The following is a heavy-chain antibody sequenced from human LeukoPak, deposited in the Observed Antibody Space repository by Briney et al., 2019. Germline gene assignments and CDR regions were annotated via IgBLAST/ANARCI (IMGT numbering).Heavy chain of an antibody. D-gene: IGHD1-1*01. V-gene: IGHV1-2*02. Sequence: ASVKVSCKASGYTFTGKYLHWVRQAPGQGLEWMGWINPNSGGTTYAQKFQGRVTMTRDTSISTAYMELSRLRSDDTAVYYCATRGTGAAAFDMWGQGTMVTVSS. CDR1: GYTFTGKY. CDR2: INPNSGGT. J-gene: IGHJ3*02. CDR3: ATRGTGAAAFDM.